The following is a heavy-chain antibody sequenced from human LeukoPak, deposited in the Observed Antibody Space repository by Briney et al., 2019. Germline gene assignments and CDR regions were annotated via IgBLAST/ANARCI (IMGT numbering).Heavy chain of an antibody. D-gene: IGHD5-12*01. CDR2: MKQDGSEG. CDR3: ARVRDRGSGYVSFDY. CDR1: GFTFSDYW. J-gene: IGHJ4*02. Sequence: GGSLRLSCVASGFTFSDYWMSWVRQAPGKGLEWLATMKQDGSEGYYVDSVKGRFTISRDNAKNSLYLQMNSLRAEDTAVYYCARVRDRGSGYVSFDYWGQGTLVTVSS. V-gene: IGHV3-7*01.